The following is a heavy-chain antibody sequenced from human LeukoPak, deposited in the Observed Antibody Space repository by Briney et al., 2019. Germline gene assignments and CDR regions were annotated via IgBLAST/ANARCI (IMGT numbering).Heavy chain of an antibody. Sequence: SETLSLTCAVSGGSISSGGYSWSWIRQPPGKGLEWIGYIYTSGSTNYNPSLKSRVTMSVDTSKNQFSPKLSSVTAADTAVYYCARDLGYSSGWSNFDYWGQGTLVTVSS. CDR1: GGSISSGGYS. CDR2: IYTSGST. D-gene: IGHD6-19*01. CDR3: ARDLGYSSGWSNFDY. J-gene: IGHJ4*02. V-gene: IGHV4-30-2*01.